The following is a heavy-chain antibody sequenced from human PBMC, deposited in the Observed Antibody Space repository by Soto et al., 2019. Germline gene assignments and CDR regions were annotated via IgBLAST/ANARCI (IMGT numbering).Heavy chain of an antibody. V-gene: IGHV1-69*13. D-gene: IGHD6-13*01. Sequence: SVNLYCKAAGGTFSRYAISWVRQAPGQGLEWMGGIIPIFGTANYAQKFQGRVTITADESTSTAYMELSSLRSEDTAVYYCARNQNSSSFDYWGQGTLVTVSS. CDR1: GGTFSRYA. CDR3: ARNQNSSSFDY. CDR2: IIPIFGTA. J-gene: IGHJ4*02.